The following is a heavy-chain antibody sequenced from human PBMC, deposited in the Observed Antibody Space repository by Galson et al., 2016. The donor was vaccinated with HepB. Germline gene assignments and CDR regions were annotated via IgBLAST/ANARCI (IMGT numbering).Heavy chain of an antibody. J-gene: IGHJ6*02. Sequence: SLRLSCAASGFTFSSYGMHWVRQAPGKGLEWVAVISYDGSNKYYADSVKGRFTISRDNSKNTLYLQMNSLRAEDTAVYYCAKGRWLQSYYYYGMDVWGQGTTVTVSS. CDR1: GFTFSSYG. V-gene: IGHV3-30*18. CDR2: ISYDGSNK. D-gene: IGHD5-24*01. CDR3: AKGRWLQSYYYYGMDV.